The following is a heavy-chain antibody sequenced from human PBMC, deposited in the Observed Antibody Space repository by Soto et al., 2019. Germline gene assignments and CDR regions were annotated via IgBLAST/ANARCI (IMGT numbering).Heavy chain of an antibody. V-gene: IGHV1-18*04. J-gene: IGHJ5*01. D-gene: IGHD3-3*01. CDR3: AGDAAFWSGRNLNWFDS. CDR1: GYTFRNYA. Sequence: QVHLVQSGAEVKEPGASVKVSCKASGYTFRNYAITWVRQAPGLGLEWMGWINTYKCVTNYAHKFQGRVTMTTDTSTSTANMELRSLRSDDPSIYYCAGDAAFWSGRNLNWFDSWGQGTLVTVSS. CDR2: INTYKCVT.